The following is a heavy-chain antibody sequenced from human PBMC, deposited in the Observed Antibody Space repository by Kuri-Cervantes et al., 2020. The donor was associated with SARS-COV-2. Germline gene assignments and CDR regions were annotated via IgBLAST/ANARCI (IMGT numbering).Heavy chain of an antibody. D-gene: IGHD6-13*01. V-gene: IGHV4-59*01. CDR1: GGSISSYY. J-gene: IGHJ4*02. Sequence: SETLSLTCTVSGGSISSYYWSWIRQPPGKGLEWIGYIYYSGSTNHNPSLKSRVTISVDTSKNQFSLKLSSVTAADTAVYYCARVGEYSSSLDYWGQGTLVTVSS. CDR2: IYYSGST. CDR3: ARVGEYSSSLDY.